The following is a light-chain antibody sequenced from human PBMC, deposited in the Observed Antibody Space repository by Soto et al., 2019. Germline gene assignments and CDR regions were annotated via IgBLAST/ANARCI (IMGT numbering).Light chain of an antibody. Sequence: EIVMTQSPATLSVPPGERATLSRRASQSISTELAWNQQKPGQPPRLLIYSASTRATGVPARFTGSGSVSDFTLTISGLQSDDFAVYYCQQGHNWPLSFGQGTRVEI. CDR2: SAS. V-gene: IGKV3-15*01. J-gene: IGKJ2*01. CDR3: QQGHNWPLS. CDR1: QSISTE.